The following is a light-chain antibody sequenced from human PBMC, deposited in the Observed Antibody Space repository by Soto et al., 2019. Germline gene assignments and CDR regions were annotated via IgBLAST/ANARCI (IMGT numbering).Light chain of an antibody. CDR3: QRFGMSPPLT. CDR2: GAS. V-gene: IGKV3-20*01. CDR1: HSFSSSH. Sequence: EIVLTQSPGTLSPSPGDRVTLSCRASHSFSSSHLAWYQHKPGQAPRLLIYGASTRATGIPDRFSGSGSQTDFTLTISSLEPEDFAVYYCQRFGMSPPLTFGGGTKVDSK. J-gene: IGKJ4*01.